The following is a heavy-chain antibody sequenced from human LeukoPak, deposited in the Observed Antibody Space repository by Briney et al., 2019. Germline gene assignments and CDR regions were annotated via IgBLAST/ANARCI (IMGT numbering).Heavy chain of an antibody. Sequence: PGGSLRPSCVASGFTVSSNSMTWVRQAPGKGLEWVSIIYSGGGTNYADSVKGRFTVSGDNSKNTLYLQMSSLRVEDTAVYYCATGEYWGQGTLVTVSS. CDR1: GFTVSSNS. CDR2: IYSGGGT. J-gene: IGHJ4*02. V-gene: IGHV3-66*01. CDR3: ATGEY.